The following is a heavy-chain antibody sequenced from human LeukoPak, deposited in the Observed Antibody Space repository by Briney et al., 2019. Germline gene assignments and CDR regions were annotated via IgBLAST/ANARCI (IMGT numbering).Heavy chain of an antibody. J-gene: IGHJ5*02. CDR3: AKDRPNCTNGVCSFDP. CDR1: GFTVSSNY. V-gene: IGHV3-53*01. Sequence: GGSLRLSCAASGFTVSSNYMSWVRQAPGKGLEWVSVIYSGGSTYYADSVKGRFTISRDNSKNTLYLQMNSLRAEDTAVYCCAKDRPNCTNGVCSFDPWGQGTLVTVSS. CDR2: IYSGGST. D-gene: IGHD2-8*01.